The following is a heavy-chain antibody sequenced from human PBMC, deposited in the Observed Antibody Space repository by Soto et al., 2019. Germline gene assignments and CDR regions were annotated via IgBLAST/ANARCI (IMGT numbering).Heavy chain of an antibody. Sequence: GGSLRLSCAASGFTFSSYSMNWVRQAPGKGLGWVSYISSSSSTIYYADSVKGRFTISRDNSNNTVFLQMTGLTPADTALYYCVRMTSMMYFFDHWGQGAQVTVSS. V-gene: IGHV3-48*01. CDR2: ISSSSSTI. CDR1: GFTFSSYS. D-gene: IGHD4-17*01. J-gene: IGHJ4*02. CDR3: VRMTSMMYFFDH.